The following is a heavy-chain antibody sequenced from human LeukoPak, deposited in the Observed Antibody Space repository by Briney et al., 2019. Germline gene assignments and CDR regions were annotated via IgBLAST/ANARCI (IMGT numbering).Heavy chain of an antibody. V-gene: IGHV3-23*01. Sequence: GGSLRLSCAASGFTFSTFAMIWVRQPPGKGLEWVSSIFPSGGEIHYADSVKGRFTISRDNSKNTLYLQMNSLRTEDTAVYYCAKDSLRTLPAASFDYWGQGTLVTVSS. CDR1: GFTFSTFA. D-gene: IGHD2-2*01. CDR2: IFPSGGEI. CDR3: AKDSLRTLPAASFDY. J-gene: IGHJ4*02.